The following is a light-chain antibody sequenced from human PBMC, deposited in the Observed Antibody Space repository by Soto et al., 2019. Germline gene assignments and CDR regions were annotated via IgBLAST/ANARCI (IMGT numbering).Light chain of an antibody. V-gene: IGKV3-11*01. CDR2: DAS. CDR3: QQRSNWPPWT. CDR1: QSVSSY. J-gene: IGKJ1*01. Sequence: EIVLTQSPATLSLSPGERATLSCRASQSVSSYLAWYQQKPGQAPRLPIYDASTRATGIPARFSGSGSGTDFTLTISSLEPEDFAVYYCQQRSNWPPWTFGQGTKVDIK.